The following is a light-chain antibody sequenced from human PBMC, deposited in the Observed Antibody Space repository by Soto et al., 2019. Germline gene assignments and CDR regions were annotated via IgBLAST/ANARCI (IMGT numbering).Light chain of an antibody. J-gene: IGLJ2*01. CDR2: GVS. V-gene: IGLV2-11*01. CDR1: SSDVGGYNY. CDR3: CSYAGSDTDV. Sequence: ALTQPRSVSGSPGQSVTISCTGTSSDVGGYNYVSWYQQHPGKAPKVMIYGVSKRPSGVPDRFSGSKSGNTASLTISGLQAEDEADYYCCSYAGSDTDVFGGGTKLTVL.